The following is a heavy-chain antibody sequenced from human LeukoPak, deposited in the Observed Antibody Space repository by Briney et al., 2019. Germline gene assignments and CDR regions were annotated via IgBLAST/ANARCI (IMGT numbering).Heavy chain of an antibody. CDR2: ISAYSGNT. J-gene: IGHJ5*02. V-gene: IGHV1-18*04. D-gene: IGHD2-15*01. CDR1: GYTFTGYY. CDR3: ARDLVVVAATRVGNWFDP. Sequence: GASVKVSCKASGYTFTGYYMHWVRQAPGQGLEWMGWISAYSGNTNYAQKLQGRVTMTTDTSTSTAYMELRSLRSDDTAVYYCARDLVVVAATRVGNWFDPWGQGTLVTVSS.